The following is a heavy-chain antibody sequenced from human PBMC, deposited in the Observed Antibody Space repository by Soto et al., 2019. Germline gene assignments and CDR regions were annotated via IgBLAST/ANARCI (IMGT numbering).Heavy chain of an antibody. CDR1: GFAFSNYA. Sequence: GGSLRLSCAASGFAFSNYAMHWVRQAPGKGLEWVSSISTSIDATYYADSVKGRFTISRVDSKNTLYLQMNSLRAEDSAVYYWAKDRTVAARNFDYWGQGTQVTVSS. D-gene: IGHD6-6*01. J-gene: IGHJ4*02. CDR2: ISTSIDAT. V-gene: IGHV3-23*01. CDR3: AKDRTVAARNFDY.